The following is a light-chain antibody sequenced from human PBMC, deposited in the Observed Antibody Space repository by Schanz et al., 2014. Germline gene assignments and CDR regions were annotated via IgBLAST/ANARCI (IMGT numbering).Light chain of an antibody. Sequence: DIQMTQSPSTLSASVGDRVTITCRASQNINNLLAWHQQKPGKAPNLLIYKASSLESGVPSRFSGSGSGTEFTLTISSLQPDDFATYYCQQYNSYSPGTFGPGTKLEIK. V-gene: IGKV1-5*03. CDR2: KAS. CDR1: QNINNL. CDR3: QQYNSYSPGT. J-gene: IGKJ2*01.